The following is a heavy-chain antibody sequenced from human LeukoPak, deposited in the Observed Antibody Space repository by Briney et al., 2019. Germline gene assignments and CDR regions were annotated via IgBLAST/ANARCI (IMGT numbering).Heavy chain of an antibody. Sequence: GGSLRLSCAAAGFTFSSYAMSWVRQAPGKGLEWVSAISGSGGSTYYADSVKGRFTISRDNSKNTLYLQMNSLRAEDTAVYYCAKRHSYSLLIDYWGQGTLVTVSS. CDR1: GFTFSSYA. V-gene: IGHV3-23*01. CDR3: AKRHSYSLLIDY. D-gene: IGHD2-15*01. J-gene: IGHJ4*02. CDR2: ISGSGGST.